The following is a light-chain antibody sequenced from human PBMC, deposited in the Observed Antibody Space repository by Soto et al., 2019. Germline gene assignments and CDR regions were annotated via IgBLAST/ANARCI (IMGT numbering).Light chain of an antibody. V-gene: IGKV3-11*01. CDR2: DAS. J-gene: IGKJ5*01. Sequence: EIVLTQSPATLSLSPGERSTLSCRASQSVSSYLAWYQQKPGQAPRLLIYDASNRATGIPARFSGSGSGTEFTLTINSLQAEDCAVYYCQQYYNWPRTFGQGTRLEIK. CDR1: QSVSSY. CDR3: QQYYNWPRT.